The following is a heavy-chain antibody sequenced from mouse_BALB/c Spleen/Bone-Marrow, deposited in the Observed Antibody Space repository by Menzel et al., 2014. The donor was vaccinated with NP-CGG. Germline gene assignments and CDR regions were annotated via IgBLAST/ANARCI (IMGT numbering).Heavy chain of an antibody. J-gene: IGHJ2*01. Sequence: LEESGAELVKPGASVKLSCKTSGYTFTSYWIQWVKQRPGQGLGWIGEIFPGTGTTYYNEKFKGKATLTIDTSSSTAYMQLSSLTSEDSAVYFCASRDSSGYVPDYWGQGTTLTVSS. CDR2: IFPGTGTT. CDR3: ASRDSSGYVPDY. V-gene: IGHV1S132*01. D-gene: IGHD3-2*01. CDR1: GYTFTSYW.